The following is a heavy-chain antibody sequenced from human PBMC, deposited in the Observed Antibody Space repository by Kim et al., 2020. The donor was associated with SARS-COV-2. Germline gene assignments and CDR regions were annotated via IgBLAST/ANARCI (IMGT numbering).Heavy chain of an antibody. CDR2: VSGSGGST. V-gene: IGHV3-23*01. Sequence: GGSLRLSCAASAFTFSSYGMSWVRQAPGKGLEWVSGVSGSGGSTYYADSVRGRFTISRDNSKNTLYLQMNSLRAEDTVVYYCAKDLATRYYFDYWGQGTLVTVSS. CDR3: AKDLATRYYFDY. J-gene: IGHJ4*02. CDR1: AFTFSSYG. D-gene: IGHD5-12*01.